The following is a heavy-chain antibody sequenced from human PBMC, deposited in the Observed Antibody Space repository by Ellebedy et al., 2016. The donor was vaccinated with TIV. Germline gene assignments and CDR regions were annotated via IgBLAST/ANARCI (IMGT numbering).Heavy chain of an antibody. D-gene: IGHD4-17*01. CDR2: IYYSGST. CDR3: ARSDYGDYAGMDV. V-gene: IGHV4-59*12. Sequence: SETLSLTXTVSGGSISSYYWSWIRQLPGKGLEWIGYIYYSGSTNYNPSLKSRVTISVDRSKNQFSLKLSSVTAADTAVYYCARSDYGDYAGMDVWGQGTTVTVSS. J-gene: IGHJ6*02. CDR1: GGSISSYY.